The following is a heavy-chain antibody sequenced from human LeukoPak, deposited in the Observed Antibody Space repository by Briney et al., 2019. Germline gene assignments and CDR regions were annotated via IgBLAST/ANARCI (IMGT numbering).Heavy chain of an antibody. CDR1: GFTFNSYS. V-gene: IGHV3-21*06. CDR3: ARGEIAARRYYYYYMDV. D-gene: IGHD6-6*01. CDR2: ISYSSTSV. J-gene: IGHJ6*03. Sequence: GGSLRLSCAASGFTFNSYSMNWVRQAPGKGLEWVSSISYSSTSVFYADSVEGRFTISRDDAKNSLYLQVNSLRAEDTAVYYCARGEIAARRYYYYYMDVWGKGTTVTVSS.